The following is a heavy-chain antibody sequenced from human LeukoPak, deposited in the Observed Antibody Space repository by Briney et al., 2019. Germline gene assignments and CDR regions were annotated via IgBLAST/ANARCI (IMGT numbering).Heavy chain of an antibody. CDR2: ISSTSDTI. V-gene: IGHV3-48*01. D-gene: IGHD1-7*01. Sequence: AGGSLRLSCAGSRFSFSTYGMNWVRQVPGKGLEWISYISSTSDTIHYEDSVRGRFTISRDNSKNTLYLQMNSLRAEDTAVYYCAKEGGTGTRFDYWGQGTLVTVSS. J-gene: IGHJ4*02. CDR3: AKEGGTGTRFDY. CDR1: RFSFSTYG.